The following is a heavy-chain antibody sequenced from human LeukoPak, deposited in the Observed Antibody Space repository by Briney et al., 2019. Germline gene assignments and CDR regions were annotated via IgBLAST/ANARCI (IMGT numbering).Heavy chain of an antibody. J-gene: IGHJ4*02. Sequence: PGGSLRLSCAASAFALSTYTMEWVRLAPGKGLEWVSSINPDSKYIYYRDSVRGRFTISRDNAKNSLYLQMNSLRVEDTAVYFCARLVDQSTYYFDSWGQGTLVIVSS. CDR1: AFALSTYT. CDR3: ARLVDQSTYYFDS. V-gene: IGHV3-21*01. CDR2: INPDSKYI. D-gene: IGHD6-6*01.